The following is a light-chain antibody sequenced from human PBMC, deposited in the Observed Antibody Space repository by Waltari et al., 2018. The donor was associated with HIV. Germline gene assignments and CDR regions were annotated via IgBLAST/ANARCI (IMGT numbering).Light chain of an antibody. CDR1: HNVGTW. CDR2: KTS. V-gene: IGKV1-5*03. CDR3: QQYSSFPIT. J-gene: IGKJ2*01. Sequence: DIQMTQSPSTLSASIGDRVSITCRASHNVGTWLAWYQQKPGKAPSLLISKTSTLESGVPTNFSGSGSGTYFPLTISALRPDDFASYFCQQYSSFPITFGQGTKL.